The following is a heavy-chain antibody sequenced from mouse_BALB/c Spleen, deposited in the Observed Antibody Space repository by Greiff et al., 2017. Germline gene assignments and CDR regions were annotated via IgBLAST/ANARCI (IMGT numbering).Heavy chain of an antibody. CDR1: GYTFTSYW. V-gene: IGHV1S81*02. CDR3: VLYGKTWFAY. CDR2: INPSNGRT. J-gene: IGHJ3*01. Sequence: QVQLQQPGAELVKPGASVKLSCKASGYTFTSYWMHWVKQRPGQGLEWIGEINPSNGRTNYNEKFKSKATLTVDKSSSTAYMQLSSLTSEDSAVYYCVLYGKTWFAYWGQGTLVTVSA. D-gene: IGHD2-1*01.